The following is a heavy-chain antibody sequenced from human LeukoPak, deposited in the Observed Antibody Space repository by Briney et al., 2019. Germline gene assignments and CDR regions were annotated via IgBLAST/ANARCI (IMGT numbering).Heavy chain of an antibody. V-gene: IGHV3-30*04. Sequence: GGSLRLSCAASGFTFSNYPMHWVRQAPGKGLQWVAVISYDGSNKEYADSVKGRFTISRDNSKNMVFLQMNSLRAEDTAVYYCARAMSIAARLQTIFDYWGQGTLVTVSS. CDR2: ISYDGSNK. J-gene: IGHJ4*02. D-gene: IGHD6-6*01. CDR1: GFTFSNYP. CDR3: ARAMSIAARLQTIFDY.